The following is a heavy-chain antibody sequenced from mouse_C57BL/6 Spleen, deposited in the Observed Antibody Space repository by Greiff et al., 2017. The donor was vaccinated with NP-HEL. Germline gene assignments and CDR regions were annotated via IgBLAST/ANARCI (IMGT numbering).Heavy chain of an antibody. CDR1: GYAFSSYW. V-gene: IGHV1-80*01. J-gene: IGHJ1*03. CDR3: ARGGSYWYFDV. Sequence: VQLQESGAELVKPGASVKISCKASGYAFSSYWMNWVKQRPGKGLEWIGQIYPGDGDTNYNGKFKGKATLTADKSSSTAYMQLSSLTSEDSAVYFCARGGSYWYFDVWGTGTTVTVSS. CDR2: IYPGDGDT.